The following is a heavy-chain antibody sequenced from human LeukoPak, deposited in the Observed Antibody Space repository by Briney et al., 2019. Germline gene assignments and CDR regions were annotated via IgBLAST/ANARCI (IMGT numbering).Heavy chain of an antibody. CDR3: ARSSESYDRSGYYSYYFDY. Sequence: SETLSLTCAVYDGSFSGYYWSWIRQPPGKGLEWIGEIIDSGSTNYNPSLKSRFTISVDTSENQFSLKLSSVTAADTAVYYCARSSESYDRSGYYSYYFDYWGQGTLVTVSS. D-gene: IGHD3-22*01. J-gene: IGHJ4*02. V-gene: IGHV4-34*12. CDR2: IIDSGST. CDR1: DGSFSGYY.